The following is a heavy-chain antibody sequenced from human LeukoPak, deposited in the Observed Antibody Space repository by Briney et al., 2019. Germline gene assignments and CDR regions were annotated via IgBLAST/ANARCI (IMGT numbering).Heavy chain of an antibody. CDR3: ARVTNEWLRFFYYYMDV. V-gene: IGHV4-38-2*02. Sequence: PSETLSLTCTVSGYSISSGYYWGWIRQPPGKGLEWIGSIYHSGSTYYNPSLKRRVTISVDTSKNQFSLKLSSVTAADTAVYYCARVTNEWLRFFYYYMDVWGKGTTVTVSS. CDR2: IYHSGST. J-gene: IGHJ6*03. D-gene: IGHD5-12*01. CDR1: GYSISSGYY.